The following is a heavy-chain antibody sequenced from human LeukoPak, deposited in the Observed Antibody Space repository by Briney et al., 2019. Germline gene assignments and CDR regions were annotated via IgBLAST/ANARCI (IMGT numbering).Heavy chain of an antibody. CDR3: ARGLGVPAETTTLFDY. V-gene: IGHV1-2*02. D-gene: IGHD2-2*01. CDR2: INPNSGGT. CDR1: GYTFTGYY. J-gene: IGHJ4*02. Sequence: ASVKVSCKASGYTFTGYYMHWVRQAPGQGLEWLAWINPNSGGTNYAQNFQGSVIMTRDTSIRTAYMELTRLRSDDTAVYYCARGLGVPAETTTLFDYWGQGTLVTVSS.